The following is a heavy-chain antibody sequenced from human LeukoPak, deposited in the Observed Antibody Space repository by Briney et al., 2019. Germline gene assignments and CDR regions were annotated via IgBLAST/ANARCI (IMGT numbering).Heavy chain of an antibody. CDR3: TREGSGWSHYFDY. J-gene: IGHJ4*02. V-gene: IGHV3-49*03. CDR1: GFTFGDYA. Sequence: GRSLRLSCTASGFTFGDYAMSWFRQAPGKGLEWVGFIISKAYGGTTEYAASVKGRFTISRDDSKSIAYLQMNSLKTEDTAVYYSTREGSGWSHYFDYWGQGTLVTVSS. CDR2: IISKAYGGTT. D-gene: IGHD6-19*01.